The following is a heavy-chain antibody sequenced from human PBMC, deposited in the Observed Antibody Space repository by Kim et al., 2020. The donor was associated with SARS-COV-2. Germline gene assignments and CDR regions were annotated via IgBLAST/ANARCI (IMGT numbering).Heavy chain of an antibody. J-gene: IGHJ6*03. D-gene: IGHD3-9*01. V-gene: IGHV3-30*07. Sequence: RFTISRDNSKNTLYLQMNSLSAEDTAVYYCARERRFFDWLKRDYYYYMDVWGKGTTVTVSS. CDR3: ARERRFFDWLKRDYYYYMDV.